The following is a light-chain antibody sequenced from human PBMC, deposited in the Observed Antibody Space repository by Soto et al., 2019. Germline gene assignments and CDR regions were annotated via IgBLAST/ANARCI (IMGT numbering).Light chain of an antibody. V-gene: IGLV1-40*01. CDR1: SSNIGAGYD. CDR2: ANY. J-gene: IGLJ2*01. Sequence: QSALTQPPSVSGAPGQRVTISCTGSSSNIGAGYDVHWYQHLPGTAPKLLIYANYNRPSGVPDRFSGSKSDTTASLAITGLQADDESDYYCQSYDSSLSVAVFGGGTKLTVL. CDR3: QSYDSSLSVAV.